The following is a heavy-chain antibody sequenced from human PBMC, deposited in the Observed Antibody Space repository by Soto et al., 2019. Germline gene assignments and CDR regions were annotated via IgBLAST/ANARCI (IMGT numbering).Heavy chain of an antibody. CDR2: IIPIFGTA. D-gene: IGHD2-2*02. J-gene: IGHJ6*02. CDR3: ARDPRRHCSSTSCYTRSYYYYYGMDV. CDR1: GGTFSSYA. Sequence: SVKVSCKASGGTFSSYAISWVRQAPGQGLEWMGGIIPIFGTANYAQKFQGRVTITADKSTSTAYMELSSLRSEDTAVYYCARDPRRHCSSTSCYTRSYYYYYGMDVWGQGTTVTVSS. V-gene: IGHV1-69*06.